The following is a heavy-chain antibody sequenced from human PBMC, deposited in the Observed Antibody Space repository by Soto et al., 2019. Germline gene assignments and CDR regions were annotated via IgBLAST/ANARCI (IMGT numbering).Heavy chain of an antibody. V-gene: IGHV3-33*01. J-gene: IGHJ6*02. CDR3: ARVKRPPITIFGVEYYYYGMDV. Sequence: GGSLRLSCAASGFTFSSYGMHWVRQAPGKGLEWVAVIWYDGSNKYYADSVKGRFTISRDNSKNTLYLQMNSLRAEDTAVYYCARVKRPPITIFGVEYYYYGMDVWGQGTTVTVSS. D-gene: IGHD3-3*01. CDR2: IWYDGSNK. CDR1: GFTFSSYG.